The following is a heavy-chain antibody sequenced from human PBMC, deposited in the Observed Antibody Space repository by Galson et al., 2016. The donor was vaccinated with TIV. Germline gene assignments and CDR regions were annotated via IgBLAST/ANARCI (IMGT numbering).Heavy chain of an antibody. J-gene: IGHJ5*02. CDR3: VKMRTSTGSFFTDP. CDR2: MTASGDSN. V-gene: IGHV3-23*01. CDR1: GFTFNDYA. D-gene: IGHD3-10*01. Sequence: SLRLSCAASGFTFNDYAMSWVRQAPGKGLEWVSAMTASGDSNWRADSVRGRFTISRDNSKSTLYLTMNNLRVEDTAIYYCVKMRTSTGSFFTDPWGQGTLVNVST.